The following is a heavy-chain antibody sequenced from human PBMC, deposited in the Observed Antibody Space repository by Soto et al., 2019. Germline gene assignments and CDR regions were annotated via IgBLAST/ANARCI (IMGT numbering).Heavy chain of an antibody. Sequence: EVKVIESGGDLIEPGGSLRLSCAASGFKVGSSYVTWVRQAPGEGLEWVSVIVSGGSTHYADSVTGRFTVSRDVSNNTAYLHMSSLRAEDTAVYFCATDSRNVGIGYFDSWGLGTLVTVSS. D-gene: IGHD1-26*01. V-gene: IGHV3-53*01. CDR2: IVSGGST. CDR1: GFKVGSSY. CDR3: ATDSRNVGIGYFDS. J-gene: IGHJ4*02.